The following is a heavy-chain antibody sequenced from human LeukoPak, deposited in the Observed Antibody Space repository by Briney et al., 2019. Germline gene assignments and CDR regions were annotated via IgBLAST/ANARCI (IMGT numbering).Heavy chain of an antibody. J-gene: IGHJ4*02. CDR1: GFTLSTYA. V-gene: IGHV3-30-3*01. D-gene: IGHD3-16*01. CDR3: ARIRGGPIDY. CDR2: ISYDGTDT. Sequence: GGSLRLSCAASGFTLSTYAMHWVRQAPGKGLEWVAVISYDGTDTYYADSVKGRFTISRDTSKNSLYLQMNSLRPEDTAVFYCARIRGGPIDYWGQGALVTVSS.